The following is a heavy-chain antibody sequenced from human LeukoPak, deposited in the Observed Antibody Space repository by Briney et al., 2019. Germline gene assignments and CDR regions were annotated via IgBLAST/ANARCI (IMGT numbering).Heavy chain of an antibody. CDR2: IYYSGST. Sequence: PSETLSLTCTVSGGSISGYYWSWIRQPPGKGLEWIGYIYYSGSTNYNPSLKSRVTISVDTSKNQFSLKLSSVTAADTAVYYCAAGYSSGWYPIDYWGQGTLVTVSS. CDR3: AAGYSSGWYPIDY. CDR1: GGSISGYY. V-gene: IGHV4-59*01. D-gene: IGHD6-19*01. J-gene: IGHJ4*02.